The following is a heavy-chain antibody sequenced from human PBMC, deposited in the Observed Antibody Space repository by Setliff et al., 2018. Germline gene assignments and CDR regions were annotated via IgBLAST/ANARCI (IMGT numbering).Heavy chain of an antibody. Sequence: GASVKVSCKTSGYTFNSYGYSWVRQAPGQGLEWMGWIIPIFGTANYAQKFQGRVTITADESTSTAYMELSSLRSEDTAVYYCARDLIDPDYGDYLSFYYYGMDVWGQGTTVTVSS. J-gene: IGHJ6*02. D-gene: IGHD4-17*01. CDR1: GYTFNSYG. CDR2: IIPIFGTA. V-gene: IGHV1-69*13. CDR3: ARDLIDPDYGDYLSFYYYGMDV.